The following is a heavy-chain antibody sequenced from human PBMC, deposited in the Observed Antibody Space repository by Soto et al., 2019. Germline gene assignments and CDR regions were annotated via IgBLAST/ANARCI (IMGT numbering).Heavy chain of an antibody. CDR2: INHSGST. V-gene: IGHV4-34*01. Sequence: SETLSLTCAVYGGSFSGYYWSWIRQPPGKGLEWIGEINHSGSTNYNPSLKSRVTISVDTSKNQFSLKLGSVTAADTAVYYCARSLTVTNAYNWFDPWGQGTLVTVSS. J-gene: IGHJ5*02. CDR1: GGSFSGYY. D-gene: IGHD4-17*01. CDR3: ARSLTVTNAYNWFDP.